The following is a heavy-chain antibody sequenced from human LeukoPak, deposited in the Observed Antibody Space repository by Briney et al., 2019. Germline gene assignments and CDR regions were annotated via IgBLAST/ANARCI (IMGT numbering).Heavy chain of an antibody. D-gene: IGHD6-13*01. Sequence: PSETLSLTCTVSGGSISSYYWSWIRQPPGKGLEWIGYIYYSGSSNYNPSLKSRVTISVDTSKNQFSLKLSSVTAADTAMYYCARHPSSSWSPVDYWGQGTLVTVSS. CDR3: ARHPSSSWSPVDY. J-gene: IGHJ4*02. CDR2: IYYSGSS. CDR1: GGSISSYY. V-gene: IGHV4-59*01.